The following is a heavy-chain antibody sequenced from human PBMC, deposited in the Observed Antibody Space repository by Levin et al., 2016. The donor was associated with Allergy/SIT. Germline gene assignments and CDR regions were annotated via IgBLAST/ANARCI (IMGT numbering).Heavy chain of an antibody. Sequence: GESLKISCAASGFTFDDYWMHWVRQAPGKGLVWVSRIKNDADYADSVKDRFTISRDTAKNTVYLQMNSLRPEDTAVYYCAILTGDRGGLWGQGTLVTVSS. V-gene: IGHV3-74*01. CDR1: GFTFDDYW. CDR3: AILTGDRGGL. D-gene: IGHD7-27*01. CDR2: IKNDA. J-gene: IGHJ4*02.